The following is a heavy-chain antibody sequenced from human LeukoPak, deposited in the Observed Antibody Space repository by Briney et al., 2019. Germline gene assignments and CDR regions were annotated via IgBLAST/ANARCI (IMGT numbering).Heavy chain of an antibody. D-gene: IGHD2-2*03. CDR2: IKSDGSAT. CDR3: AMDINGDLFHV. V-gene: IGHV3-74*01. J-gene: IGHJ4*02. CDR1: EFSFSSYW. Sequence: TGGSLRLSCAGSEFSFSSYWMHWVRQPPEKGLEWVFSIKSDGSATAYADSVKGQFSMSTDSAKNTASLQMNSLRVEDTAMYYCAMDINGDLFHVWGQGTPVTVSS.